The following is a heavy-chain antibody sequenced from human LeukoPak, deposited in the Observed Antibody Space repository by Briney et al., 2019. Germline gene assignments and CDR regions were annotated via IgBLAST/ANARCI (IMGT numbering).Heavy chain of an antibody. D-gene: IGHD3-3*01. V-gene: IGHV3-23*01. J-gene: IGHJ4*02. CDR2: ISESGSGT. CDR1: GFTFNTCA. CDR3: AKGVFGVNRAFDY. Sequence: PGGSLRLSCEASGFTFNTCAMSWVRQAPGKGLEWVSAISESGSGTYYADSVKGRFTISRDNSKNTLSLQMNGLRVDDTALYYCAKGVFGVNRAFDYWGQGTLVTVSS.